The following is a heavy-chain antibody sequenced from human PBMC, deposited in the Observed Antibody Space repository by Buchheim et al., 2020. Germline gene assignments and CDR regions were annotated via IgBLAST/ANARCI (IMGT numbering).Heavy chain of an antibody. V-gene: IGHV3-21*01. CDR1: GFSFSSYD. J-gene: IGHJ4*02. CDR3: ARANFLDY. CDR2: ISSSSSYT. D-gene: IGHD5-24*01. Sequence: EVQLVESGGGLVKAGGSLRLSCVASGFSFSSYDMNWVRQAPGKGLEWVSSISSSSSYTYDAESVKGRFTISRDNAKNSLYLQMNSLRAEDTAVYYWARANFLDYWGQGTL.